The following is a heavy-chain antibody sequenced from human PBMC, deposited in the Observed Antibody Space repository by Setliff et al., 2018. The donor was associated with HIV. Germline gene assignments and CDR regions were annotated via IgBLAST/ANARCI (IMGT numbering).Heavy chain of an antibody. V-gene: IGHV3-74*01. CDR3: AKDRHAAAGTGYWFDP. CDR2: INSDGSKT. J-gene: IGHJ5*02. D-gene: IGHD6-13*01. Sequence: PGGSLRLSCPVSGFTFSSYAMHWVRQAPGKGLVWVSRINSDGSKTNYADSLKGRFTISRDNVKNTLYLQMNSLRGEDTAVYYCAKDRHAAAGTGYWFDPWGQGTLVTVSS. CDR1: GFTFSSYA.